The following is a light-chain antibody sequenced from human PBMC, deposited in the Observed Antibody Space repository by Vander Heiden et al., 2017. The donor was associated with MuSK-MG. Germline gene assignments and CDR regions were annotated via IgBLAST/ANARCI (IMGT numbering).Light chain of an antibody. Sequence: DIQLTQSPSFLSASVGDRVTITCRASQGISSYLAWYQQKPGKAPKLLIYAASTLQSRVPSRFSGSGYGTEFTLTISSLQPEDFAAYYCQQHNSYPPFTFGHGTKVDIK. V-gene: IGKV1-9*01. CDR1: QGISSY. CDR3: QQHNSYPPFT. J-gene: IGKJ3*01. CDR2: AAS.